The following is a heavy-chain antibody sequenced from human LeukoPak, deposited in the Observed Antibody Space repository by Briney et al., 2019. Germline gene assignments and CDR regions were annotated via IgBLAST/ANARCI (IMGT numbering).Heavy chain of an antibody. CDR1: GGFISRSSYY. Sequence: SETLSFTCTASGGFISRSSYYWGCIRQPPGKGLAWIGSSHYHGNIYYNPSLKSRVTISVDTSKNHFSLKLSSVTAADTAVYYCARHAVYGDNGNYYYGMDVWGQGTTVTVSS. CDR2: SHYHGNI. D-gene: IGHD4-17*01. J-gene: IGHJ6*02. CDR3: ARHAVYGDNGNYYYGMDV. V-gene: IGHV4-39*01.